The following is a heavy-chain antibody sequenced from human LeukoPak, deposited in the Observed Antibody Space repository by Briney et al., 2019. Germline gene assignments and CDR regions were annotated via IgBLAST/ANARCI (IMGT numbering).Heavy chain of an antibody. CDR1: GYTFTGYY. CDR3: ARDSTVTTWFDP. CDR2: INPNSGGT. J-gene: IGHJ5*02. D-gene: IGHD4-17*01. V-gene: IGHV1-2*02. Sequence: SSVKVSCKASGYTFTGYYMHWVRQAPGQGLEWMGWINPNSGGTNYAQKFQGRVTMTRDTSISTAYMELSRLRSDDTAVYYCARDSTVTTWFDPWGQRTLVTASS.